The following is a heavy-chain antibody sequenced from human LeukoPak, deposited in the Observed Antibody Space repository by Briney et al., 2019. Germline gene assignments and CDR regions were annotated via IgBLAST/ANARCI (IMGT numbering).Heavy chain of an antibody. J-gene: IGHJ2*01. CDR3: AREEMAVRKWYFDL. CDR1: GFTFNNYY. CDR2: IKEDGSEK. V-gene: IGHV3-7*04. Sequence: GGSLRLSCVASGFTFNNYYMSWVRQAPGKGLEWVANIKEDGSEKYYVDSVKGRFTISKDNAENTLYLQMNSLRAEDTAVYFCAREEMAVRKWYFDLWGRGTLVTVSS. D-gene: IGHD5-24*01.